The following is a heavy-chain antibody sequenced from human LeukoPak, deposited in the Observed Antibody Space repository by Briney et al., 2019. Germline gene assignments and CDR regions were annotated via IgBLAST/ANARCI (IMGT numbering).Heavy chain of an antibody. CDR2: IDPRDSYT. CDR3: ARQVGDGFDI. V-gene: IGHV5-10-1*01. J-gene: IGHJ3*02. D-gene: IGHD3-10*01. CDR1: GYSFTSYW. Sequence: GESLRIPCKGFGYSFTSYWISWVRQMPGKGLEWMGRIDPRDSYTKYSPSFQGHVTISADKSINTAYLQWSSLKASDTAMYYCARQVGDGFDIWGQGTMVTVSS.